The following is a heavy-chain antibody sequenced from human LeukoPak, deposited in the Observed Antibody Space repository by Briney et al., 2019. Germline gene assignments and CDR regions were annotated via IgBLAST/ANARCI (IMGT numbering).Heavy chain of an antibody. CDR2: ISGSGSST. Sequence: GGSLRLSCAAPGITFSSYAMSLVRQAPGKGLEWVSAISGSGSSTYYGDFVRGRFAISRDNSKNTLYLQMNSLRAEDTAVYYCAKLGGIAAAGASAHHDYWGQGTLVTVSS. D-gene: IGHD6-13*01. CDR3: AKLGGIAAAGASAHHDY. CDR1: GITFSSYA. V-gene: IGHV3-23*01. J-gene: IGHJ4*02.